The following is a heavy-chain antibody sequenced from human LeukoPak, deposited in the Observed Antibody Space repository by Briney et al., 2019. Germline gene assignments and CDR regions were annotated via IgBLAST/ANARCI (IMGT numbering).Heavy chain of an antibody. CDR2: FDPEDGET. D-gene: IGHD2-15*01. V-gene: IGHV1-24*01. CDR1: GYTLTELS. CDR3: ASFQEYCSGGSCYSFDY. Sequence: ASVKVSCKVSGYTLTELSMHWVRQAPGKGLEWMGGFDPEDGETIYAQKFQGRVTMTEDTSTDTAYMELSSLRSEDTAVYYCASFQEYCSGGSCYSFDYWGQGTLVTVSS. J-gene: IGHJ4*02.